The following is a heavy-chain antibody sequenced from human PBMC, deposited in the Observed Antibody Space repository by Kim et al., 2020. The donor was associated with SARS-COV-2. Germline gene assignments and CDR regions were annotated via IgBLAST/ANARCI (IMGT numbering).Heavy chain of an antibody. J-gene: IGHJ4*02. Sequence: ASVKVSCKASGYRFNTNGISWVRQAPGQGLEWMGWIRVSDTSYAQNFQGRVTLTIDTSTSTAYMELRSLRSDDTAVYYCARSRGYYDTSGYYPPYYFDYWGQGTLVTVSS. V-gene: IGHV1-18*01. CDR3: ARSRGYYDTSGYYPPYYFDY. D-gene: IGHD3-22*01. CDR2: IRVSDT. CDR1: GYRFNTNG.